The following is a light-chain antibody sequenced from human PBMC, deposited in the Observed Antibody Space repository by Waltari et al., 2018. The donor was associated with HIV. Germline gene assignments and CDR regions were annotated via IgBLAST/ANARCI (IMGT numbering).Light chain of an antibody. CDR1: QGVGSN. Sequence: DIVLTHSPATLSVSPGERVTLSCRASQGVGSNLAWYQQKVGQAPRLLIYGAATRASEIPVRFSGSGSGTDFTLTIDSLQSEDFATYYCQQYNIRPRGNTFGQGTKLQIK. CDR3: QQYNIRPRGNT. J-gene: IGKJ2*01. CDR2: GAA. V-gene: IGKV3-15*01.